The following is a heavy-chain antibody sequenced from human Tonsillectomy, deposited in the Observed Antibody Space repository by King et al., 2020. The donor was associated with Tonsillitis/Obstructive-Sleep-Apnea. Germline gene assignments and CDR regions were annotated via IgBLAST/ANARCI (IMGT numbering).Heavy chain of an antibody. Sequence: VQLVESGGGLVQPGRSLRLSCAASGFTFDDYAMHWVRQAPGKGLEWVSGISWNSGSIGYADSVKGRFTISRDNAKNSLYLQMNSLRAEDTALYYCAKSPPSYYDFWSGYSAMNWGQGTLVTVSS. D-gene: IGHD3-3*01. CDR2: ISWNSGSI. CDR3: AKSPPSYYDFWSGYSAMN. J-gene: IGHJ4*02. V-gene: IGHV3-9*01. CDR1: GFTFDDYA.